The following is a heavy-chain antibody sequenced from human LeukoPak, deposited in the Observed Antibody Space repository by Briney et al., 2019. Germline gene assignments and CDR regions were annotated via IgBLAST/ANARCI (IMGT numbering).Heavy chain of an antibody. D-gene: IGHD5-24*01. CDR1: GFTFSSYS. J-gene: IGHJ4*02. V-gene: IGHV3-21*01. CDR2: ISSSSSYI. CDR3: ASERWLQFAYDY. Sequence: TGGSLRLSCAASGFTFSSYSMNWVRQAPGKGLEWVSSISSSSSYIYYADSVKGRFTISRDNAKNSLYLQMNSLRAEDTAVYYCASERWLQFAYDYWGQGTLVTVSS.